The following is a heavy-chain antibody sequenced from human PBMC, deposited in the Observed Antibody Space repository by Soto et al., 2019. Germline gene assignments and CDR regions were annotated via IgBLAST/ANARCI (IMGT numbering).Heavy chain of an antibody. V-gene: IGHV4-4*02. Sequence: SETLSLTCAVSGDSVSSRFWWSWVRQSPGKGLEWIGEIYHSGSTNYNPSLKSRVTISVDTSKNQFSLKLSSVTAAETAVYYCARHSYYSNPLRFDPWGQGTLVTVSS. CDR1: GDSVSSRFW. J-gene: IGHJ5*02. D-gene: IGHD4-4*01. CDR3: ARHSYYSNPLRFDP. CDR2: IYHSGST.